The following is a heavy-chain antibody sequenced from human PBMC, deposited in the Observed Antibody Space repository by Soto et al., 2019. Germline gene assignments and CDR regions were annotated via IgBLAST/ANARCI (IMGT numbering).Heavy chain of an antibody. CDR2: IKQDGSEK. CDR1: GFTFSSYW. D-gene: IGHD5-12*01. V-gene: IGHV3-7*01. CDR3: ARAPSGYATNWLDP. J-gene: IGHJ5*02. Sequence: EVQLVESGGGLVQPGGSLRLSCAASGFTFSSYWMSWVRQAPGKGLEWVANIKQDGSEKYYVDSVKGRFTISRDNAKNSLQLQMNSPRAEDTAVYYCARAPSGYATNWLDPWGHRTLVTVSS.